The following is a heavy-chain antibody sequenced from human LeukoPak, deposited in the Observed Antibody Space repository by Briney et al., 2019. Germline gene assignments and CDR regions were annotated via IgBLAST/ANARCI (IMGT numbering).Heavy chain of an antibody. CDR3: ARVSLGSNYDHYYYMDV. CDR1: GGSLNAYY. CDR2: INHSGST. Sequence: SETLSLTCTVYGGSLNAYYWSWIRQPPGKGLEWIGEINHSGSTNYNPSLKSRVTISVDTSKNQFSLKLSSVTAADTAVYYCARVSLGSNYDHYYYMDVWGKGTTVTVSS. V-gene: IGHV4-34*01. D-gene: IGHD4-11*01. J-gene: IGHJ6*03.